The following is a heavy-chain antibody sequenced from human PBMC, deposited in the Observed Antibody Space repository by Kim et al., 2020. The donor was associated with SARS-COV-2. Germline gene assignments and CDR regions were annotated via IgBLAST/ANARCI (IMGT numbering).Heavy chain of an antibody. CDR3: AKDPPKAWSPIAARSLSDY. V-gene: IGHV3-23*01. Sequence: GRSTIPRDNSKNTLYLQMNSLRAEDTAVYYCAKDPPKAWSPIAARSLSDYWGQGTLVTVSS. D-gene: IGHD6-6*01. J-gene: IGHJ4*02.